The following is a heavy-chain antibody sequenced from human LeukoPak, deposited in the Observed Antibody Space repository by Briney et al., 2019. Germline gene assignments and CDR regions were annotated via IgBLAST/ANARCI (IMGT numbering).Heavy chain of an antibody. D-gene: IGHD6-6*01. CDR3: ASTRYSSSSPLSDFEY. CDR2: ISYDGSNK. V-gene: IGHV3-30*04. J-gene: IGHJ4*02. Sequence: GGSLRLSCAASGFTFSSYAMHWVRQAPGKGLEWVAVISYDGSNKYYADSVKGRFTISRDNSKNTLFLQMNSLTTEDTAVYYRASTRYSSSSPLSDFEYWGQGTLVTVSS. CDR1: GFTFSSYA.